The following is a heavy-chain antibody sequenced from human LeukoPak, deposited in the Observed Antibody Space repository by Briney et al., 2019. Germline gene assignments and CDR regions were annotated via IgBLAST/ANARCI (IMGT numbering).Heavy chain of an antibody. CDR2: ISWNSGSI. V-gene: IGHV3-9*01. J-gene: IGHJ5*02. D-gene: IGHD5-12*01. Sequence: GGSLRLSCAASVCTFDDYAMHWVRQAPGRGLEWVSGISWNSGSIGYADSVKGRFTISRDNAKNSLYLQMNSLRAEDTALYYCAKGTRLLQGGWFDPWGQGTLVTVSS. CDR3: AKGTRLLQGGWFDP. CDR1: VCTFDDYA.